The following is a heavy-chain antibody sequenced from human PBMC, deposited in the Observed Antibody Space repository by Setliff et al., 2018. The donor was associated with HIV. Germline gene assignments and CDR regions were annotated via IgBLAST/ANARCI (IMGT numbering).Heavy chain of an antibody. Sequence: GGSLRLSCAASGFTFSSYAMSWVRQAPGKGLEWVSAISGSGGSTYYADSVKGRFTISRDNSKNTLFLQMNDLRAEDTAVYYCARDCRVGWVFTYGMDVWGQGTLVTVSS. D-gene: IGHD6-13*01. J-gene: IGHJ6*02. CDR2: ISGSGGST. CDR3: ARDCRVGWVFTYGMDV. V-gene: IGHV3-23*01. CDR1: GFTFSSYA.